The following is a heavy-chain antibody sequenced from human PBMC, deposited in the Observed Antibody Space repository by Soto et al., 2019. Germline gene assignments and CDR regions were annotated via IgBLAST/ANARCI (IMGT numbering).Heavy chain of an antibody. CDR1: VGSFSSYA. D-gene: IGHD3-22*01. Sequence: SVKVSCKASVGSFSSYAISWVRQAPGQGLEWMGGIIPIFGTANYAQKFQGRVTITADESTSTAYMELSSLRSEDTAVYYCARDRYYDSSGPLGFDHWGQGTLVTVSS. J-gene: IGHJ5*02. V-gene: IGHV1-69*13. CDR3: ARDRYYDSSGPLGFDH. CDR2: IIPIFGTA.